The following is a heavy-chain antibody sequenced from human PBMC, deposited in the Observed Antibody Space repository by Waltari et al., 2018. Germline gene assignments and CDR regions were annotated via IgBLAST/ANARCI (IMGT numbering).Heavy chain of an antibody. J-gene: IGHJ4*02. V-gene: IGHV4-59*01. CDR1: GGSISSYY. Sequence: QVQLQESGPGLVKPSETLSLTCTVSGGSISSYYWSWIRQPPGKGLEWIGYIYYSGSTNYNPSLKSRVTISVDTSKNQFSLKLSSVTAADTAVYYCARGIYSSSWYIFDYWGQGTLVTVSS. CDR3: ARGIYSSSWYIFDY. D-gene: IGHD6-13*01. CDR2: IYYSGST.